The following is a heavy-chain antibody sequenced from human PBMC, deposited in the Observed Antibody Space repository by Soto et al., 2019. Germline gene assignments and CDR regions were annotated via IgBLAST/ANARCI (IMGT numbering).Heavy chain of an antibody. J-gene: IGHJ4*02. V-gene: IGHV1-18*01. Sequence: QVQLVQSGAEVKKPGASVKVSCKASGYTFTSYGISWVRQAPGQGLEWMGWISAYNGNTNYPQKLQGRVTMTTDTSTSTADMELRSLRSDDTAVYYCARAFDDFWSGSYSDYWGQGTLVTVSS. D-gene: IGHD3-3*01. CDR2: ISAYNGNT. CDR3: ARAFDDFWSGSYSDY. CDR1: GYTFTSYG.